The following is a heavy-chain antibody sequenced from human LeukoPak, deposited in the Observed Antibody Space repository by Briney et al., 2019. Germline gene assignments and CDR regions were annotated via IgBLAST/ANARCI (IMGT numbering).Heavy chain of an antibody. CDR1: GGSISGTNW. CDR2: ISLRGLT. J-gene: IGHJ5*02. D-gene: IGHD3-10*01. V-gene: IGHV4-4*02. Sequence: PSETLSLTCGVSGGSISGTNWWSWVRQPPGQGLEWIGEISLRGLTNYNPSLRSRLTMSLDESKNQVPLNLTSATAAHTAVYYCARGFGDWGLSWFDPWGQGTLVTVSS. CDR3: ARGFGDWGLSWFDP.